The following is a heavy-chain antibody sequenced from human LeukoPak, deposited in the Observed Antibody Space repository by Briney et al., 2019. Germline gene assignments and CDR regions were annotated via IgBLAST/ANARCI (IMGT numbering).Heavy chain of an antibody. D-gene: IGHD5-18*01. J-gene: IGHJ5*02. Sequence: PSETLSLTCTVSGGSISSSSNDWVWIRQPPGKGLEWIGSLSYSGTTYYNPSLKSRVTISGDMSKNQFSLKLSSVTAADTAVYYCARDFGLTAMARIQPETWGQGTLVTVSS. CDR1: GGSISSSSND. CDR2: LSYSGTT. V-gene: IGHV4-39*07. CDR3: ARDFGLTAMARIQPET.